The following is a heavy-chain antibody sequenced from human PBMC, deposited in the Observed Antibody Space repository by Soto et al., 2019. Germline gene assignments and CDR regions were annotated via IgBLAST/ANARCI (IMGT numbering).Heavy chain of an antibody. V-gene: IGHV4-30-2*01. D-gene: IGHD5-18*01. J-gene: IGHJ3*01. CDR2: IYHSEST. CDR1: GGSINNGGYS. Sequence: QLQLQESGSGLVKPSQTLSLTCAVSGGSINNGGYSWSWIRQPPGKGLEWIGYIYHSESTYYNPSLKRRVTISLDTTKNHFSLKLTSVTAADTAVYYCARSNVETFMVVGALDAFDFWGQGTMVTVSS. CDR3: ARSNVETFMVVGALDAFDF.